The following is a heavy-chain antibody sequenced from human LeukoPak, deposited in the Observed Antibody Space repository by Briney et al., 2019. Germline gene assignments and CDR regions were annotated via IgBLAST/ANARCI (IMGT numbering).Heavy chain of an antibody. CDR3: ARARSSYGYGDAFDI. CDR2: ISYDGSSK. V-gene: IGHV3-30*04. J-gene: IGHJ3*02. Sequence: GGSLRLSCAASGFTFSTYAMHWVRQAPGKGLEWVAVISYDGSSKYYTDSVKGRFTISRDNSKNTLYLQMNSLRAEDTAVYYCARARSSYGYGDAFDIWGQGTMVTVSS. D-gene: IGHD5-18*01. CDR1: GFTFSTYA.